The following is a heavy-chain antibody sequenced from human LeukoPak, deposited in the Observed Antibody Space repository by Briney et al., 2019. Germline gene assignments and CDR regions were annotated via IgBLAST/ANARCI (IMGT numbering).Heavy chain of an antibody. J-gene: IGHJ4*02. CDR3: AKGHYYGSGSLDY. CDR2: IGGRDGST. D-gene: IGHD3-10*01. V-gene: IGHV3-23*01. Sequence: PGGSLRLSCAASGFTFSNYGMSWLRQAPGKGLEWVSAIGGRDGSTYYADSVKGRFTISRDNSKNTLYVQMNSLRAEDAAVYYCAKGHYYGSGSLDYWGQGTLVTASS. CDR1: GFTFSNYG.